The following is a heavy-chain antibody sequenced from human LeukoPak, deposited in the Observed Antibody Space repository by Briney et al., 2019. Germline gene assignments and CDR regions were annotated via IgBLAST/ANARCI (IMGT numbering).Heavy chain of an antibody. D-gene: IGHD3-10*01. CDR1: GGTFSSYA. Sequence: SVKVSCKASGGTFSSYAISWVRQAPGQGLEWMGGIIPIFGTANYAQKFQGRVTITADESTSTAYMELSSLRSEGTAVYYCARPAPRWFGELLLNDAFDIWGQGTMVTVSS. CDR3: ARPAPRWFGELLLNDAFDI. J-gene: IGHJ3*02. CDR2: IIPIFGTA. V-gene: IGHV1-69*01.